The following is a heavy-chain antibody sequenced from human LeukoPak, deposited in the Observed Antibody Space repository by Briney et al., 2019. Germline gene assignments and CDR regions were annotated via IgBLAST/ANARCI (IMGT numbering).Heavy chain of an antibody. Sequence: GGSLRLSCAASGFTFSSYSMMWVRQAPGKGLEWVSYISSSSTTIHYADSVKGRFTISRDNAKNSVYLQMNSLRAEDTAVYYCARADVRGWYYFDYWGQGTLVTVSS. CDR1: GFTFSSYS. V-gene: IGHV3-48*01. J-gene: IGHJ4*02. CDR2: ISSSSTTI. CDR3: ARADVRGWYYFDY. D-gene: IGHD6-19*01.